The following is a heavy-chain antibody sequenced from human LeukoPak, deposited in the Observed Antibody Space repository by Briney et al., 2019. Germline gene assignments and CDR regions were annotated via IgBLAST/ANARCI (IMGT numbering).Heavy chain of an antibody. Sequence: GGSLRLSCAASGFTFSSYAMSWVRQAPGKGRGWVSCISSGSGTINYADSVKGRFTISRDNTKNSLFLQMNSLRAEDTAVYYCAKPYCSGGSCYWFSAFDYWGQGTLVTVSS. CDR1: GFTFSSYA. CDR3: AKPYCSGGSCYWFSAFDY. D-gene: IGHD2-15*01. CDR2: ISSGSGTI. J-gene: IGHJ4*02. V-gene: IGHV3-48*04.